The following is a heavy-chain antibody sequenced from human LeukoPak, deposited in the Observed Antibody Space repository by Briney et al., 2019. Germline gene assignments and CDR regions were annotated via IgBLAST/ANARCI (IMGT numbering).Heavy chain of an antibody. D-gene: IGHD3-16*01. J-gene: IGHJ4*02. Sequence: GGSLRLSCAASGFTFSSDSMNWVRKAPGKGLEWVSSISSSSSYIYYADSVKGRFTISRDNAKNSLYLQMNSLRAEDTAVYYCARDGGRRGDYWGQGTLVTVSS. CDR1: GFTFSSDS. CDR3: ARDGGRRGDY. CDR2: ISSSSSYI. V-gene: IGHV3-21*01.